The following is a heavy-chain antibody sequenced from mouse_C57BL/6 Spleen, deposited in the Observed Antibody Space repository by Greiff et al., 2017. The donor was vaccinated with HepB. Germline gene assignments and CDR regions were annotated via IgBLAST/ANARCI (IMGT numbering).Heavy chain of an antibody. Sequence: VQLKESGPGLVKPSQSLSLTCSVTGYSITSGYYWNWIRQFPGNKLEWMGYISYDGSNNYNPSLKNRISITRDTSKNQFFLKLNSVTTEDTATYYWARGVYYDYEGGLGYWGQGTTLTVSS. CDR3: ARGVYYDYEGGLGY. CDR2: ISYDGSN. CDR1: GYSITSGYY. V-gene: IGHV3-6*01. J-gene: IGHJ2*01. D-gene: IGHD2-4*01.